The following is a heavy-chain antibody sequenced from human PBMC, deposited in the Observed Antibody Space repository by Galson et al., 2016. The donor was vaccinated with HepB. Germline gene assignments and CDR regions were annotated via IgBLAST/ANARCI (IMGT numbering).Heavy chain of an antibody. CDR1: GYSFTSHW. V-gene: IGHV5-51*01. CDR2: IYPGDSDT. CDR3: VRPVGLALAVTHLDF. Sequence: QSGAEVKKPGDSLKISCKGFGYSFTSHWIGWVRQMPGKGLEWMAIIYPGDSDTRYNPSFQGQVTILADKAISTAYLQWSSLRASDSAMYYCVRPVGLALAVTHLDFWGQGTQVTVSS. D-gene: IGHD6-19*01. J-gene: IGHJ4*02.